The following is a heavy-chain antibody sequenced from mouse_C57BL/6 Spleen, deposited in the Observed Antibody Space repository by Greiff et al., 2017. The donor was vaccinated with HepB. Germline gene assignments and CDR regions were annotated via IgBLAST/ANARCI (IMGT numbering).Heavy chain of an antibody. CDR3: ARHHYGYERGYFDY. Sequence: EVHLVESGGDLVKPGGSLKLSCAASGFTFSSYGMSWVRQTPDKRLEWVATISSGGSYTYYPDSVKGRFTISRDNAKNTLYLQMSSLKSEDTAMYYCARHHYGYERGYFDYWGQGTTLTVSS. CDR1: GFTFSSYG. CDR2: ISSGGSYT. J-gene: IGHJ2*01. V-gene: IGHV5-6*01. D-gene: IGHD2-2*01.